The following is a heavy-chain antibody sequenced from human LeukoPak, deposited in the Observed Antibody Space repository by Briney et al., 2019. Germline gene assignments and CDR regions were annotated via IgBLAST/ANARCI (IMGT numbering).Heavy chain of an antibody. CDR3: ARVVGTYSFLEWFCYPNHANWFDP. CDR1: GYSISSGYY. V-gene: IGHV4-38-2*02. J-gene: IGHJ5*02. Sequence: SSETLSLTCTVSGYSISSGYYWGWIRQPPGKGLEWIGSIYHSGSTYYNPSLKSRVTISVDTSKNQFSLKLSSVTAADTAVYYCARVVGTYSFLEWFCYPNHANWFDPWGQGTLVTVSS. D-gene: IGHD3-3*01. CDR2: IYHSGST.